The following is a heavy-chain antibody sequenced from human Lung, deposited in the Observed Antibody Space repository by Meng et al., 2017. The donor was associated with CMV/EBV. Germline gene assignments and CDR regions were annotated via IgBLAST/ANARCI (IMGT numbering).Heavy chain of an antibody. CDR3: ASPPPVGASLDY. D-gene: IGHD3-3*01. CDR2: IQGDCRT. J-gene: IGHJ4*01. V-gene: IGHV3-66*01. CDR1: GFTVGSNY. Sequence: EVQLVGPGGGLVRPGGSLRLSVVVSGFTVGSNYMSCVRRAPGKGLEWVSNIQGDCRTSYADSVKGRFTISADNSKNTLFLQMNSLTAEDTAFYYCASPPPVGASLDYWGHGSLVTVAS.